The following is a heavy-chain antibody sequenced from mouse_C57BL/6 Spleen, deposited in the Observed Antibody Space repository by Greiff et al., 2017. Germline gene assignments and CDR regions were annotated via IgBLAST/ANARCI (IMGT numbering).Heavy chain of an antibody. CDR3: ARARTTRDYFDD. CDR2: IDPSDSET. CDR1: GYTFTSYW. D-gene: IGHD1-1*01. J-gene: IGHJ2*01. V-gene: IGHV1-52*01. Sequence: QVQLQQPGAELVRPGSSVKLSCKASGYTFTSYWMHWVKQRPIQGLEWIGNIDPSDSETHYNQKFKDKATLTVDKSSSTAYMQLSSLTSEDSAVYYCARARTTRDYFDDWGQGTTLTVSS.